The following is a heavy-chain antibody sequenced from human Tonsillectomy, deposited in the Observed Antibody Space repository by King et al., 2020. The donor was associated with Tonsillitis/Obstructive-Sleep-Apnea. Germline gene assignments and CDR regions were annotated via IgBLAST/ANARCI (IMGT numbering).Heavy chain of an antibody. Sequence: VQLQQWGAGLLKPSETLSLTCAVYGGSFSGYYWSWIRQPPGKGLEWIGEINHSGSTNYNPSLKSRVTISVDTSKNQFSLKRSSVTAADTAVYYCASEPSAAGTYFDYWGQGTLVTVSS. CDR3: ASEPSAAGTYFDY. J-gene: IGHJ4*02. D-gene: IGHD6-13*01. CDR2: INHSGST. V-gene: IGHV4-34*01. CDR1: GGSFSGYY.